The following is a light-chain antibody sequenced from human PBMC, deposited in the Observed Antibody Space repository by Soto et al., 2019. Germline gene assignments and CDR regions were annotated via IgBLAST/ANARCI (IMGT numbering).Light chain of an antibody. Sequence: EIVMTQSPATLSVSPGERATLSCRASQSVSSNLAWYQQKPGQAPRLLIYGASTRATGITARFSGSGSGTEFTLTISSLQSEDFAVYYGQQYNNWPPITFGPGTKVDIK. J-gene: IGKJ3*01. CDR1: QSVSSN. V-gene: IGKV3-15*01. CDR2: GAS. CDR3: QQYNNWPPIT.